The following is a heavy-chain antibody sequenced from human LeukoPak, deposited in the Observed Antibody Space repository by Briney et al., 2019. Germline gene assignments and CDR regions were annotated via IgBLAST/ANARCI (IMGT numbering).Heavy chain of an antibody. J-gene: IGHJ4*02. Sequence: ASVKVSCKASGYTFTSYGISWVRQAPGQGLEWMGWINPNSGGTNYAQKFQGRVTMTRDTSISTAYMELSRLRSDDTAVYYCAHSRGGFFYWGQGTLVTVSS. V-gene: IGHV1-2*02. CDR2: INPNSGGT. D-gene: IGHD6-13*01. CDR1: GYTFTSYG. CDR3: AHSRGGFFY.